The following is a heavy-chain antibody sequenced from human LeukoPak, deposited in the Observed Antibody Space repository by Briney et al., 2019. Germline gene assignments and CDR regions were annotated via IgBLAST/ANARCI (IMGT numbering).Heavy chain of an antibody. J-gene: IGHJ6*03. V-gene: IGHV3-15*01. Sequence: GGSLRLSCAASGFTFKKAWMSWVRQAPGKGLEWLGRIKSQSEGGTTDYAAPVKGRFTISRDDSKDTLFLQLTSLEIEDTAVYYCNANMFGVPVARDYSYYYMDVWGKGTTVTVSS. CDR3: NANMFGVPVARDYSYYYMDV. CDR1: GFTFKKAW. D-gene: IGHD3-3*02. CDR2: IKSQSEGGTT.